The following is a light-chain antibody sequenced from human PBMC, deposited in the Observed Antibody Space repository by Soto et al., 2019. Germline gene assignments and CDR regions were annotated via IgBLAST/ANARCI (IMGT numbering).Light chain of an antibody. CDR2: DNE. CDR1: SSNIEKNS. V-gene: IGLV1-51*01. CDR3: GTWDSSLSVEV. J-gene: IGLJ2*01. Sequence: QSVLTQPPSVSAAPGQKVTISCSGSSSNIEKNSVSWYQQLPGTAPKLLIYDNEKRPSGIPDRISGSKSGTSATLGITGLQTGDEADYYCGTWDSSLSVEVFGGETKVTVL.